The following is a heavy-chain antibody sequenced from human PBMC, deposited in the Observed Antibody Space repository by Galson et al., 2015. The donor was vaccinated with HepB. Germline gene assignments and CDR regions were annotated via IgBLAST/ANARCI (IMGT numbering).Heavy chain of an antibody. D-gene: IGHD5-12*01. CDR1: GFTFSSYA. Sequence: SLRLSCAASGFTFSSYAMHWVRQAPGKGLEWVAVISYDGSNKYYADSVKGRFTISRDNSKNTLYLQMNSLRAEDTAVYYCARDTRSYSGYDAVFDYWGQGTLVTVSS. J-gene: IGHJ4*02. CDR3: ARDTRSYSGYDAVFDY. CDR2: ISYDGSNK. V-gene: IGHV3-30-3*01.